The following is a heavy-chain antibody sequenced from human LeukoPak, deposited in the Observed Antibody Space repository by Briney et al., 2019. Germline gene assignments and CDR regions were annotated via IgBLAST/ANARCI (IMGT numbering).Heavy chain of an antibody. CDR2: IHYDGYTT. CDR3: AKDVANTFDY. CDR1: GFPLSTYG. V-gene: IGHV3-30*02. Sequence: PGGSLRLSCVTSGFPLSTYGVHWVRQAPGSGLEWLAYIHYDGYTTNYADSVKGRFTISRENSKNTLYLQMNSLRTEDTAVYYCAKDVANTFDYWGQGTLVTVSS. J-gene: IGHJ4*02. D-gene: IGHD4/OR15-4a*01.